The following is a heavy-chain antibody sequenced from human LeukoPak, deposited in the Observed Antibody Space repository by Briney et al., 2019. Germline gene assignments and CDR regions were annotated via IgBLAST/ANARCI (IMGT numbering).Heavy chain of an antibody. CDR2: INTDGSST. J-gene: IGHJ6*03. V-gene: IGHV3-74*01. D-gene: IGHD1-1*01. Sequence: PGGSLRLSCAASGFTFSSYWMHWVRQAPGKGLVWVSRINTDGSSTSYADSVKGRFTISRDNAKNTLYLQMNSLRAEDTAVYYCVRDGVHRHYYYYYYMDVWGKGTTVTVSS. CDR3: VRDGVHRHYYYYYYMDV. CDR1: GFTFSSYW.